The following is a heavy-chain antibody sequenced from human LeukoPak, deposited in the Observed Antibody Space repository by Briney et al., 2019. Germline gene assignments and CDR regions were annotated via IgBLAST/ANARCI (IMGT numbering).Heavy chain of an antibody. CDR2: IRSEANSYAT. J-gene: IGHJ4*02. CDR3: TRVAARPSG. D-gene: IGHD6-6*01. V-gene: IGHV3-73*01. CDR1: GFTFSGSA. Sequence: GGSLRLSCAASGFTFSGSAIHWVRQASGKGLEWVGRIRSEANSYATAYAASVKGRFTVSRDDSKNTAYLQMNSLKTDDTAVYYCTRVAARPSGWGQGTLVTVSS.